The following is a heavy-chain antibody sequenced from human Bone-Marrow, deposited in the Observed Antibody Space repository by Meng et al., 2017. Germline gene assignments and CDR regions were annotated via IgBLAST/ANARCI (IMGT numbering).Heavy chain of an antibody. J-gene: IGHJ4*02. CDR1: GFTFSNAW. Sequence: GESLKISCAASGFTFSNAWMSWVRQAPGKGLEWVGRIKSETDGGTTDYAAPVKGRFIISRDDSKNTLYLQMNSLKIEDTAVYYCTTPGFTSGRSEFWGQGTLVTVSS. D-gene: IGHD6-19*01. CDR2: IKSETDGGTT. CDR3: TTPGFTSGRSEF. V-gene: IGHV3-15*01.